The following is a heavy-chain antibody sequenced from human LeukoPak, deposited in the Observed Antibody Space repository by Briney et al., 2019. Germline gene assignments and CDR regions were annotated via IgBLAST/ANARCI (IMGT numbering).Heavy chain of an antibody. J-gene: IGHJ4*02. V-gene: IGHV4-31*03. D-gene: IGHD1-26*01. CDR1: GGSISSGGYY. Sequence: SQTLSLTCTVSGGSISSGGYYWSWIRQHPGKGLEWIGYIYYSGSTYYNPSLKSRVTISVDTSKNQFSLKLSSVTAADTAIYYCTRESGAFSPFGFWGQGTLVTVSS. CDR3: TRESGAFSPFGF. CDR2: IYYSGST.